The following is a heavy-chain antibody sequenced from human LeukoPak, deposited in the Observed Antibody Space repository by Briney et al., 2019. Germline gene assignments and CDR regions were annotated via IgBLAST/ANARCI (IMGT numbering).Heavy chain of an antibody. CDR1: GFTFSSYW. V-gene: IGHV3-74*01. Sequence: GGSLRLSCAASGFTFSSYWMHWVRQAPGKGLVWVSRIKSDGSTTTYADSVKGRFAISRDNAKNTLYLQMNSLRAEDTAVYYCARVVDTHFDYWGQGTLVTVSS. CDR2: IKSDGSTT. J-gene: IGHJ4*02. D-gene: IGHD5-18*01. CDR3: ARVVDTHFDY.